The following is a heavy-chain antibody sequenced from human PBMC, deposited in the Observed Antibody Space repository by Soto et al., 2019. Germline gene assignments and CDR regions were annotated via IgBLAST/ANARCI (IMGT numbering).Heavy chain of an antibody. CDR2: IYYSGST. Sequence: SETLSLTCTVSGGSISSGDYYWSWIRQPPGKGLEWIGYIYYSGSTYYNPSLRSRLTISVDTSKNQFSLKLSSVTAADTAVYCCARLGPTTVPTSYFTGNYNGMDVWGQGTTDTVSS. J-gene: IGHJ6*02. D-gene: IGHD4-17*01. V-gene: IGHV4-30-4*01. CDR3: ARLGPTTVPTSYFTGNYNGMDV. CDR1: GGSISSGDYY.